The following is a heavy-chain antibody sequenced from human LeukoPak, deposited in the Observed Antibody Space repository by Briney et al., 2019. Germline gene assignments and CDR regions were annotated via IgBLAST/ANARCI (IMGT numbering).Heavy chain of an antibody. Sequence: PGRSLRLSCAASGXAFSNYGMHWVRLAPGKGLEWLAVIWYDGSNKYYADSVKGRFSISGDNSKNTLYLQMDSLRAEDTAVYYCGRGDFSMVRGPLDNWGQGTLVTVSS. V-gene: IGHV3-33*01. CDR3: GRGDFSMVRGPLDN. CDR1: GXAFSNYG. CDR2: IWYDGSNK. D-gene: IGHD3-10*01. J-gene: IGHJ4*02.